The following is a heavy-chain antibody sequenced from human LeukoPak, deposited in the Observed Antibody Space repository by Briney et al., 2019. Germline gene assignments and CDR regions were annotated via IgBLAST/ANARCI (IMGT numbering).Heavy chain of an antibody. Sequence: SETLSLTCTVSGGSISSSSYYWGWIRQPPGKGLEWIGSIYYSGSTYYNPSLKSRVTISVDTSKNQFSLKLSSVTAADTAVYYCARDESPTYGSGSYPPEGWFDPWGQGTLVTASS. CDR1: GGSISSSSYY. J-gene: IGHJ5*02. CDR2: IYYSGST. V-gene: IGHV4-39*07. CDR3: ARDESPTYGSGSYPPEGWFDP. D-gene: IGHD3-10*01.